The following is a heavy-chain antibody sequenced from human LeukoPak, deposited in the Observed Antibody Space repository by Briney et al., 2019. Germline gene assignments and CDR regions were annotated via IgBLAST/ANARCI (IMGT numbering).Heavy chain of an antibody. CDR2: IWYDGSNK. D-gene: IGHD4-11*01. V-gene: IGHV3-33*08. CDR1: GFTFSSYA. CDR3: ARERVGPTTAYYFDY. Sequence: QSGGSLRLSCAASGFTFSSYAMSWVRQAPGKGLEWVAVIWYDGSNKYYADSVKGRFTISRDNSKNTLYLQMNSLRAEDTAVYYCARERVGPTTAYYFDYWGQGTLVTVSS. J-gene: IGHJ4*02.